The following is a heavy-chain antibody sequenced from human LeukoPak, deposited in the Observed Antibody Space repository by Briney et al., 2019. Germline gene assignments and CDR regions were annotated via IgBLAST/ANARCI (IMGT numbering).Heavy chain of an antibody. CDR3: AKVRYCSGVNCYPDDN. J-gene: IGHJ4*02. Sequence: GGSLRLSCAASGFTFSDYYMSWVRQAPGKGLNWVAFIRYDGNNKYYADSVKGRFTISRDNSKNMLYLEMNSLSTEDTAVYYCAKVRYCSGVNCYPDDNWGQGTLVTVSS. D-gene: IGHD2-15*01. V-gene: IGHV3-30*02. CDR2: IRYDGNNK. CDR1: GFTFSDYY.